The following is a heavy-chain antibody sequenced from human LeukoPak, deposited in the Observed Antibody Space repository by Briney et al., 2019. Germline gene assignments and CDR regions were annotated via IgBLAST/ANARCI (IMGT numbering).Heavy chain of an antibody. D-gene: IGHD3-10*01. CDR2: INHSGST. CDR1: GGSFSGYY. J-gene: IGHJ5*02. Sequence: PSETLSLTCAVYGGSFSGYYWSWIRQPPGKGLEWIGEINHSGSTNYNPSLKSRVTISVDTSKNQFSLKLSSVTAADTAVYYCARGGILLWFGDGRGWFDPWGQGTLVTVSS. CDR3: ARGGILLWFGDGRGWFDP. V-gene: IGHV4-34*01.